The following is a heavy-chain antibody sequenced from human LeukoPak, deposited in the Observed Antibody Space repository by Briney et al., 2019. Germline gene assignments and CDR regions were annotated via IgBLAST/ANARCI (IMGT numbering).Heavy chain of an antibody. CDR2: ISSSSSYI. V-gene: IGHV3-11*06. Sequence: PGGSLRLSCAASGFTFSDYYMSWIRQAPGKGLEWVSSISSSSSYIYYADSVKGRFTISRDNAKNSLYLQMNSLRAEDTAVYYCARRRVGATVDAFDIWGQGTMVTVSS. J-gene: IGHJ3*02. D-gene: IGHD1-26*01. CDR1: GFTFSDYY. CDR3: ARRRVGATVDAFDI.